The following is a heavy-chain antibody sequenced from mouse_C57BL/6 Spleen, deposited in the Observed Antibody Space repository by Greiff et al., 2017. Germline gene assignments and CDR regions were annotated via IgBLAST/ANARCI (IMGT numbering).Heavy chain of an antibody. D-gene: IGHD3-2*02. CDR1: GYTFTSYW. Sequence: QVQLQQPGAELVRPGSSVKLSCKASGYTFTSYWMDWVKQRPGQGLEWIGNIYPSDSETHYNQKFKDKATLTVDKSSSTAYMQLSSLTSEDSAVYYGARASSGYVSYYFDYWGQGTTLTVSS. CDR3: ARASSGYVSYYFDY. CDR2: IYPSDSET. V-gene: IGHV1-61*01. J-gene: IGHJ2*01.